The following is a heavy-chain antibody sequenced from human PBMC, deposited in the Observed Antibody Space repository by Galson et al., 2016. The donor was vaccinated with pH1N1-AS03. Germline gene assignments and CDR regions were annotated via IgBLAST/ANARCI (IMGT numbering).Heavy chain of an antibody. CDR1: GGTFNNYA. Sequence: SVKVSCKASGGTFNNYAIGWVRQAPGQGLEWMGGIILMFGTANYAQKFQGRVTITADKSTTIDYESTTTAYMELSSLRSEDTAVYYCARTRAARPADAFDVWGQGTTVTVSS. CDR3: ARTRAARPADAFDV. V-gene: IGHV1-69*06. J-gene: IGHJ3*01. CDR2: IILMFGTA. D-gene: IGHD6-6*01.